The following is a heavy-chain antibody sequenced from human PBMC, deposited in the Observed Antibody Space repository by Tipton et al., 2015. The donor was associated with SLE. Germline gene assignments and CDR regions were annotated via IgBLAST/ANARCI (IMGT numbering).Heavy chain of an antibody. J-gene: IGHJ4*02. CDR2: INHSGST. CDR1: GGSFSGYY. Sequence: TLSLTCAVYGGSFSGYYWSWIRQPPGKGLEWIGEINHSGSTNYNPSLKSRVTTSVDTSKNQFSLKLSSVTAADTAVYYCARVGAVAVDYWGQGTLVTVSS. V-gene: IGHV4-34*01. CDR3: ARVGAVAVDY. D-gene: IGHD6-19*01.